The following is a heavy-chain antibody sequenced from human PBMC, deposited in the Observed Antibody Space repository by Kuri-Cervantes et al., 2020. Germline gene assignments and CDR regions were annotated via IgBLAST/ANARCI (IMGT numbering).Heavy chain of an antibody. V-gene: IGHV1-24*01. Sequence: ASVKVSCKVSGYTLTELSMHWVRQAPGKGLEWMGGFDPEDGETIYAQKFQGRVTMTEDTSTDTAYMELSSLRSEDTAVYYCATDRHYGDYDWVQHWGQGTRVTVSS. J-gene: IGHJ1*01. CDR3: ATDRHYGDYDWVQH. CDR1: GYTLTELS. D-gene: IGHD4-17*01. CDR2: FDPEDGET.